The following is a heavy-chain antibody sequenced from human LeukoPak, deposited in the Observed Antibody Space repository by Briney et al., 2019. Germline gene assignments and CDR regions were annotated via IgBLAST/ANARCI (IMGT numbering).Heavy chain of an antibody. CDR1: GYSFTSYW. D-gene: IGHD3-10*01. Sequence: ESLKIAFKGSGYSFTSYWIAWVRQMSGKGLEWMGIIYLGCSDTRYSPSFKGQVSISADKSINTAYLQWSSLEASDTAIYYCARQDGSGIYYFDNWGQGTLVTVSS. J-gene: IGHJ4*02. V-gene: IGHV5-51*01. CDR3: ARQDGSGIYYFDN. CDR2: IYLGCSDT.